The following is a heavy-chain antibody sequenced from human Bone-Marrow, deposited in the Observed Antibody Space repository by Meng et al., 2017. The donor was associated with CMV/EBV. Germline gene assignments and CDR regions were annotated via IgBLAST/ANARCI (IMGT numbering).Heavy chain of an antibody. Sequence: GESLKISCAASGFTFISYSMNWVRQAPGKGLEWVSSISSSSSYIYYADSVKGRFTISRDNAKNSLYLQMNSLRAEDTAVYYCASGIVVVDAFDIWGQGTMVTVSS. D-gene: IGHD2-15*01. V-gene: IGHV3-21*01. CDR1: GFTFISYS. CDR2: ISSSSSYI. CDR3: ASGIVVVDAFDI. J-gene: IGHJ3*02.